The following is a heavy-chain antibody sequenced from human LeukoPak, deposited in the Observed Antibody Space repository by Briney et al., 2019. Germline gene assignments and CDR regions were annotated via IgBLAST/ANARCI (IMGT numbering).Heavy chain of an antibody. D-gene: IGHD3-10*02. V-gene: IGHV3-11*04. Sequence: GGSLRLSCAASGFTFTNYAMSWVRQAPGKGLEWVSYISSSGSTIYYADSVKGRFTISRDNAKNSLYLQMNSLRAEDTAVYYCAELGITMIGGVWGKGTTVTISS. CDR2: ISSSGSTI. CDR1: GFTFTNYA. J-gene: IGHJ6*04. CDR3: AELGITMIGGV.